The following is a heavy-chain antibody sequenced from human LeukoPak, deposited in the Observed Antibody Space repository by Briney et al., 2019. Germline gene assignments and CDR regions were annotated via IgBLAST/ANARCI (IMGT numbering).Heavy chain of an antibody. CDR3: ARRRLSSSWYYFDY. CDR2: INHSGST. Sequence: AETLSLTCAVYGGSFSGYHWSWIRQPPGKGLEWIGEINHSGSTNYNPSLKSRVTISLDTSKNQLSLKLSSVTAADTAVYYCARRRLSSSWYYFDYWGQGTLVTVSS. D-gene: IGHD6-13*01. CDR1: GGSFSGYH. J-gene: IGHJ4*02. V-gene: IGHV4-34*01.